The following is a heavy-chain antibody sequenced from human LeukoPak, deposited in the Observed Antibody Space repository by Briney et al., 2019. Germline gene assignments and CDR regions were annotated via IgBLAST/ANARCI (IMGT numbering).Heavy chain of an antibody. CDR1: GYTFTNYD. CDR2: MNSNSGNT. Sequence: ASVKVSCKASGYTFTNYDINWVRQATGQGLEWMGYMNSNSGNTGYAQKFQGRVTMTRNTSISTAYMEQSSLRSEDTAVYYCAGGKDTMSDAFDIWGQGTMVTVSS. V-gene: IGHV1-8*01. J-gene: IGHJ3*02. D-gene: IGHD3-22*01. CDR3: AGGKDTMSDAFDI.